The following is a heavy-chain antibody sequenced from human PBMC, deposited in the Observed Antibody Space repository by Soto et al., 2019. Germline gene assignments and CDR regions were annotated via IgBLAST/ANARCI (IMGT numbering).Heavy chain of an antibody. Sequence: QVQLVQSGAEVKKPGSSVKVSCKASGDTFTTNSLNWVRQAPGQGLEWMGGIIPVVGTTKYAQKYQDRVTITGDKSTNTAYMELSSLISDDTAVYFCARGLLYATTYFDYCGQGTPVTVSS. CDR3: ARGLLYATTYFDY. CDR2: IIPVVGTT. J-gene: IGHJ4*02. D-gene: IGHD2-8*01. V-gene: IGHV1-69*06. CDR1: GDTFTTNS.